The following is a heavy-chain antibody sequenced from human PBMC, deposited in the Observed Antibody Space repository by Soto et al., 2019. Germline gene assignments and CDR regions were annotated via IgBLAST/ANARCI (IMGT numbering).Heavy chain of an antibody. D-gene: IGHD3-10*02. CDR3: ARYVATSPAGWFEP. V-gene: IGHV2-5*02. Sequence: QITLKESGPTLVKPTQTLTLTCTFSGFSLTNNGEAVGWFRQSPGKALEWLVLIYWDDDNRYNPTLRTRLSTTKDTSKNQVVLTLTNMDPVDTATYYRARYVATSPAGWFEPWGQGIPVTVSS. CDR2: IYWDDDN. CDR1: GFSLTNNGEA. J-gene: IGHJ5*02.